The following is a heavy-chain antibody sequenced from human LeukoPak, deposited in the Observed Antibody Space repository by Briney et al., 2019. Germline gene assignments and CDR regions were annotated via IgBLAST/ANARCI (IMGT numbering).Heavy chain of an antibody. J-gene: IGHJ4*02. CDR3: AKDREVMITFGGVIAEIDY. D-gene: IGHD3-16*02. Sequence: GRSLRLSCAASGFTFSSYAVSRVTQAARNGLESVSAISGTGGSTYYADSVKGRVTISRDNSKNTLYLQMNSLRAEDTAVYYCAKDREVMITFGGVIAEIDYWGQGTLVTVSS. CDR2: ISGTGGST. CDR1: GFTFSSYA. V-gene: IGHV3-23*01.